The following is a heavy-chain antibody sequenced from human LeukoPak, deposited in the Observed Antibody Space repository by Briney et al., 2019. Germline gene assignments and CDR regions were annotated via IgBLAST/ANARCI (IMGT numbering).Heavy chain of an antibody. CDR2: ISGSGGST. D-gene: IGHD3-16*01. CDR1: GFTFSSYA. Sequence: GGSLRLSCAASGFTFSSYAMSWVRQAPGKGLEWVSAISGSGGSTYYADSVKGRFTISRDNSKNTLYLQMNSLRAEDTAVYYCAKDPTAYDYVWHDYWGQGTLVTVSS. J-gene: IGHJ4*02. CDR3: AKDPTAYDYVWHDY. V-gene: IGHV3-23*01.